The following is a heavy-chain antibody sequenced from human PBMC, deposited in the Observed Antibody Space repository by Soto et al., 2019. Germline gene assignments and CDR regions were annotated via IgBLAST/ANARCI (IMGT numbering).Heavy chain of an antibody. D-gene: IGHD2-2*01. V-gene: IGHV3-23*01. J-gene: IGHJ3*02. CDR2: ISGSGGTT. CDR3: AKDVVGGTFDM. CDR1: RFTFSTYA. Sequence: EVQLLESGGGLVQPGESLRLSCAASRFTFSTYAMTWVRQAPGKGLEWVSGISGSGGTTSYADSVKGRFTISRDNSKSTLYLQMKSQRADDTALYYCAKDVVGGTFDMWGRGTMVTVSS.